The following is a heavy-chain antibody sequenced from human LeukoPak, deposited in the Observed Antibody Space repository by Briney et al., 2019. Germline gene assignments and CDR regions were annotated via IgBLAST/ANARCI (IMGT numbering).Heavy chain of an antibody. V-gene: IGHV1-2*02. Sequence: ASVKVSCKASGYTLTGYYMHWVRQAPGQGLEWMGWINPNSGGTNYAQKFQGRVTMTRDTSISTAYMELSRLRSDDTAVYYCARGLYYGSLKNWFDPWGQGTLVTVSS. CDR3: ARGLYYGSLKNWFDP. J-gene: IGHJ5*02. CDR2: INPNSGGT. CDR1: GYTLTGYY. D-gene: IGHD3-10*01.